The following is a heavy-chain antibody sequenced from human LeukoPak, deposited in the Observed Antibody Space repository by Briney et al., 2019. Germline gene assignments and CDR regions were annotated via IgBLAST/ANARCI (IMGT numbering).Heavy chain of an antibody. J-gene: IGHJ4*02. V-gene: IGHV1-69*04. D-gene: IGHD3-22*01. CDR1: GGTLSSYA. CDR3: ATENSGYPFDY. Sequence: SVKVSCKASGGTLSSYAISWVRQAPGQGLEWMGRIIPILGIANYAQKFQGRVTITADKSTSTAYMELSSLRSEDTAVYYCATENSGYPFDYWGQGTLVTVSS. CDR2: IIPILGIA.